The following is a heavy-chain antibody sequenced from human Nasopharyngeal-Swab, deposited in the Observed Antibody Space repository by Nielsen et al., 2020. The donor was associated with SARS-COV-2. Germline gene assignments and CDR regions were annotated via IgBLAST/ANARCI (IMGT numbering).Heavy chain of an antibody. J-gene: IGHJ3*02. V-gene: IGHV4-31*02. Sequence: RQAPGKGLEWIGYIYYSGSTYYNPSLKSRVTISVDTSKNQFSLKLSSVTAADTAVYYCARDSTCLHSAFDIWGQGTMVTVSS. CDR3: ARDSTCLHSAFDI. CDR2: IYYSGST.